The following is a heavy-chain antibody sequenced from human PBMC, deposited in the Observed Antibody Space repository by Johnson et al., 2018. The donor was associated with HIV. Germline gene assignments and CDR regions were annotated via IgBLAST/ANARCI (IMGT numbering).Heavy chain of an antibody. Sequence: QVLLVESGGGVVQPGRSLRLSCAASGFTFSTYAMHWVRQAPGKGLEWVTIISYDGINKYYADSVKGRFTISRDNSKDTLYLQMHSLRPEDTAVYYCARNEYSNYGGRDAFDIWGQGTMVTV. CDR1: GFTFSTYA. J-gene: IGHJ3*02. D-gene: IGHD4-11*01. CDR2: ISYDGINK. CDR3: ARNEYSNYGGRDAFDI. V-gene: IGHV3-30-3*01.